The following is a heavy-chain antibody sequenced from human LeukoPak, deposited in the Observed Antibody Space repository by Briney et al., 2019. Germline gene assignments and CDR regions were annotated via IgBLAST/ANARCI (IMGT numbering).Heavy chain of an antibody. J-gene: IGHJ4*02. CDR1: GGSFSGYY. Sequence: PSETLSLTCAVYGGSFSGYYWSWIRQPPGKGLEWIGEINHSGCTNYNPSLKSRVTISVDTSKNQFSLKLSSVTAADTAVYYCARATYCSGDSCYSGIFDYWGQGTLVTVSS. V-gene: IGHV4-34*01. CDR2: INHSGCT. D-gene: IGHD2-15*01. CDR3: ARATYCSGDSCYSGIFDY.